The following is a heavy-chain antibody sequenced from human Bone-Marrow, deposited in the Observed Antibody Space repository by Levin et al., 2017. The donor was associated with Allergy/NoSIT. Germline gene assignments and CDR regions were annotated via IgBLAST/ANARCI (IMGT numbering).Heavy chain of an antibody. Sequence: GGSLRLSCKASGYTFTSYAMHWVRQAPGQRLEWMGWINAGNGNTKYSQKFQGRVTITRDTSASTAYMELSSLRSEDTAVYYCAFGYSGYDGYGGFDPWGQGTLVTVSS. V-gene: IGHV1-3*01. CDR1: GYTFTSYA. CDR2: INAGNGNT. J-gene: IGHJ5*02. CDR3: AFGYSGYDGYGGFDP. D-gene: IGHD5-12*01.